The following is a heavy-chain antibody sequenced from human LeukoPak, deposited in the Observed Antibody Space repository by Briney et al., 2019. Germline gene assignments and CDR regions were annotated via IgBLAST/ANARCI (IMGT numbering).Heavy chain of an antibody. Sequence: GASVKVSCKASGYTFTGYYMHWVRQAPGQGLEWMGWINPNSGGTNYAQKFQGRVTITADESTSTAYMELSSLRSEDTAVYYCAREVEMATIASDAFDIWGQGTMVTVSS. V-gene: IGHV1-2*02. D-gene: IGHD5-24*01. CDR3: AREVEMATIASDAFDI. J-gene: IGHJ3*02. CDR2: INPNSGGT. CDR1: GYTFTGYY.